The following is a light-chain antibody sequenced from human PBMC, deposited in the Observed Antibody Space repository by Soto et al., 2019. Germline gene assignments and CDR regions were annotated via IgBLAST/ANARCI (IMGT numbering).Light chain of an antibody. CDR3: QTWGTGIRV. Sequence: QSALTQSPSASASLGASVKLTCTLSRGHSTYTIAWHQQQPDKGPRYLMKLKSDGSHSKGDGIPDRFSGSSSGAERYLTISSLQSEDEADYYCQTWGTGIRVFGGGTQLT. V-gene: IGLV4-69*01. CDR1: RGHSTYT. J-gene: IGLJ3*02. CDR2: LKSDGSH.